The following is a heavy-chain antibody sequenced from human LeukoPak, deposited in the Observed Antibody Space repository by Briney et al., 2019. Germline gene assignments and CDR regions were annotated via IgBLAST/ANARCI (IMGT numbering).Heavy chain of an antibody. CDR1: GFTFSSYS. CDR3: ASLPSTTAMVLDY. J-gene: IGHJ4*02. V-gene: IGHV3-48*02. CDR2: ISSSSSTI. Sequence: GGSLRLSCAASGFTFSSYSMNWVRQAPGKGLEWVSYISSSSSTIYYADSVKGRFTISRDNAKNSLYLQMNSLRDEDTAVCYCASLPSTTAMVLDYWGQGTLVTVSS. D-gene: IGHD5-18*01.